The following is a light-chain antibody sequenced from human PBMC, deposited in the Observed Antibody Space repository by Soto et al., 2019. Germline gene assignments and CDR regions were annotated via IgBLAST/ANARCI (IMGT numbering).Light chain of an antibody. Sequence: QSALTQPRSVSGSPGQSVTISCTGTSSDVGAYNYVSWYQQHPDKAPKFMIYDVNKRPSGVPDRFSGSKSGNTASLTISGLQAEDEADYYCCSYVGTPYVFGTGTKLTVL. CDR1: SSDVGAYNY. J-gene: IGLJ1*01. V-gene: IGLV2-11*01. CDR2: DVN. CDR3: CSYVGTPYV.